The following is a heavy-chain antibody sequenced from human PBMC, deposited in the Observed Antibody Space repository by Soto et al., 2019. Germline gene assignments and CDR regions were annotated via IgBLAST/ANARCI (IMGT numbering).Heavy chain of an antibody. J-gene: IGHJ6*02. Sequence: SVKVSCKASGGPFISYAISWVRQAPGQGLERMGGIIPIFGTANYAQKFQGRVTITADESTSTAYMELSSLRSEDMAVYYCARRLAPYYYYYGMDAWGQGTTVTV. CDR3: ARRLAPYYYYYGMDA. CDR2: IIPIFGTA. CDR1: GGPFISYA. V-gene: IGHV1-69*13. D-gene: IGHD6-19*01.